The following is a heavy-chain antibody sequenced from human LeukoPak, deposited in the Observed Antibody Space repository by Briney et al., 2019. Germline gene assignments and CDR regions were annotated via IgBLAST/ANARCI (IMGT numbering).Heavy chain of an antibody. V-gene: IGHV3-7*03. D-gene: IGHD3-22*01. J-gene: IGHJ4*02. Sequence: GGSLRLSCAASGFTFNNYWFSWVRQAPGKGLEWVANINQDESHKYSVDSVKGRFTISRDNAQNSLYLQMNTLRAEDTAVYFCAKRGVVIRVILVGFHKEAYYFDSWGQGALVTVSS. CDR2: INQDESHK. CDR1: GFTFNNYW. CDR3: AKRGVVIRVILVGFHKEAYYFDS.